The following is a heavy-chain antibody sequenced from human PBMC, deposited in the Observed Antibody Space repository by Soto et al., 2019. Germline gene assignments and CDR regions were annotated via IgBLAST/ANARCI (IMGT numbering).Heavy chain of an antibody. CDR2: ISYDGTNK. Sequence: PGGSLRLSCAASGFTISNYDIHLVRQPPGKGLEWEAVISYDGTNKFYAASVRGRFTISRDNSMNTVSLQMNSLRVDDTAVYYCAGGITGGLDSWGQGTLVTVSS. J-gene: IGHJ5*01. CDR1: GFTISNYD. V-gene: IGHV3-30-3*01. D-gene: IGHD3-10*01. CDR3: AGGITGGLDS.